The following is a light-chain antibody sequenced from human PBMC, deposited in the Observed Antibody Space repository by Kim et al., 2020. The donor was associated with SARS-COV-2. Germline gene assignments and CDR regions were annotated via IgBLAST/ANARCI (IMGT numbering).Light chain of an antibody. CDR2: GAS. Sequence: EIVMTQSPATLSVSPGESATLSCRASQSVSSTLAWYQQKPGQAPRLLIYGASTRATGFSARFSGSGSGTEFTLTISSLQSEDFAVYYCHQYSNWPRTFCQGTTVDIK. V-gene: IGKV3-15*01. CDR3: HQYSNWPRT. J-gene: IGKJ1*01. CDR1: QSVSST.